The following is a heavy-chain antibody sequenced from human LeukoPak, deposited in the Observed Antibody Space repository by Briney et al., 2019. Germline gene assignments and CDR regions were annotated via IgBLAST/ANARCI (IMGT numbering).Heavy chain of an antibody. V-gene: IGHV3-23*01. CDR1: GFTFSSYA. CDR3: AKLPGGLLVRHNYFDY. D-gene: IGHD6-13*01. CDR2: ISGSGGST. Sequence: GRSLRLSCAASGFTFSSYAMSWVRQAPGKGLEWVSAISGSGGSTYYADSVKGRFTISRDNSKNTLYLQMNSLRAEDTAVYYCAKLPGGLLVRHNYFDYWGQGTLVTVSS. J-gene: IGHJ4*02.